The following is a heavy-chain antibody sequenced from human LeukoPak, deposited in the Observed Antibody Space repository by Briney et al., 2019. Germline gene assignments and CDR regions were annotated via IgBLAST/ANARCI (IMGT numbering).Heavy chain of an antibody. CDR1: GFTFDDYA. Sequence: SLRLSCAASGFTFDDYAMHWVRQAPGKGLEWVSYISWNSGSIGYADSVKGRFTISRDNAKNSLYLQMNSLRAEDTALYFCAKGAVPATSTGDYFDYWGQGTLVTVSS. CDR2: ISWNSGSI. V-gene: IGHV3-9*01. D-gene: IGHD6-19*01. J-gene: IGHJ4*02. CDR3: AKGAVPATSTGDYFDY.